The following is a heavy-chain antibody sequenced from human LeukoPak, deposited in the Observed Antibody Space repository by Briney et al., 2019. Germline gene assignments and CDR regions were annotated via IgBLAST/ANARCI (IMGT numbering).Heavy chain of an antibody. CDR2: IKQDGSEK. CDR1: GFTFSSYW. J-gene: IGHJ3*02. D-gene: IGHD3-22*01. Sequence: QPGGSLRLSCAASGFTFSSYWMSWVRQAPGKGLEWVANIKQDGSEKYYVDSVKGRFTISRDNAKNSLYLQMNSLRAEDTAVYYCARSYYYDSSGSPDAFDIWGQGTMVTVSS. V-gene: IGHV3-7*01. CDR3: ARSYYYDSSGSPDAFDI.